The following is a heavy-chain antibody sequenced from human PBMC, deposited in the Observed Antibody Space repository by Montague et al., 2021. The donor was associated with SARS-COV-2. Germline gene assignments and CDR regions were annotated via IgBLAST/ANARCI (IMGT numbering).Heavy chain of an antibody. CDR1: GGSISSTSYY. Sequence: SETLSLTCTVSGGSISSTSYYWGWIRQSTGKGLEWIGSIYHSGSTCYSPSLQSRLSLSVATSKNHFSLKLTSVTAADTAVYFCVIHPRTFNGFWSGYSGRLVFQFDSWGQGTLVTVSS. J-gene: IGHJ4*02. D-gene: IGHD3-3*01. CDR2: IYHSGST. V-gene: IGHV4-39*01. CDR3: VIHPRTFNGFWSGYSGRLVFQFDS.